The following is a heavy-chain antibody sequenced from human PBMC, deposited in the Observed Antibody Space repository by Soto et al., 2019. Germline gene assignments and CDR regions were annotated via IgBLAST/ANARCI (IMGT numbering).Heavy chain of an antibody. Sequence: GGCTRIACAACGLALSNYVMTGVRQAPGKGLDWVSSITASGDIDAYADSVRGRFTISRDNSKDTVSLHMSSLRVEDTAVYYCAKGSSREGYTWGQGTSVTFAS. V-gene: IGHV3-23*01. CDR2: ITASGDID. D-gene: IGHD5-12*01. CDR3: AKGSSREGYT. CDR1: GLALSNYV. J-gene: IGHJ5*02.